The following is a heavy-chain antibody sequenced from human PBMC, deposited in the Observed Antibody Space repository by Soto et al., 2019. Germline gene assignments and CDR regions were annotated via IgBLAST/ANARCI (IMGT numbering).Heavy chain of an antibody. D-gene: IGHD3-10*01. CDR3: AKDRITMVRGVIIYYYYGMDV. J-gene: IGHJ6*02. CDR2: ISYDGSNK. CDR1: GFTFSSYG. Sequence: GGSLRLSCAASGFTFSSYGMHWVRQAPGKGLEWVAVISYDGSNKYYADSVKGRFTISRDNSKNTLYLQMNSLGAEDTAVYYCAKDRITMVRGVIIYYYYGMDVWGQGTTVTVSS. V-gene: IGHV3-30*18.